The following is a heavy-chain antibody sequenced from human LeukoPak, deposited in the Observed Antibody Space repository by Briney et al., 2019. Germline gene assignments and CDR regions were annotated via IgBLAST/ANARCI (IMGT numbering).Heavy chain of an antibody. V-gene: IGHV4-34*01. Sequence: PSETLSLTCAVYGGSFSGYYWSWIRQPPGKGLEWIGEINHSGSTNYNPSLKSRVTISVDTSKNQFSLKLSSVTAADTAVYYCASTPITIFGVASYGMDVWGQGTTVTVSS. CDR3: ASTPITIFGVASYGMDV. CDR2: INHSGST. J-gene: IGHJ6*02. D-gene: IGHD3-3*01. CDR1: GGSFSGYY.